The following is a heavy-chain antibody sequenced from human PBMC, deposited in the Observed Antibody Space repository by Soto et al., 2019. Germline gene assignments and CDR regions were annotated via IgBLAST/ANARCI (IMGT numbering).Heavy chain of an antibody. CDR3: ARDTDGLHY. V-gene: IGHV3-74*01. CDR1: GFTLSGYW. J-gene: IGHJ4*02. Sequence: GGSLRLSCAASGFTLSGYWMHWVRQAPGKGLVWVSRIKSDGSSTSYADSVKGRFTISRDNAKNTLYLQMNSLRAEDTAVYYCARDTDGLHYWGQGTLVTVSS. CDR2: IKSDGSST.